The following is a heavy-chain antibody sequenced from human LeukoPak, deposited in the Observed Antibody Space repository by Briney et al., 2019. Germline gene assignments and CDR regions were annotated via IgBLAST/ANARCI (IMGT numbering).Heavy chain of an antibody. V-gene: IGHV4-38-2*02. J-gene: IGHJ6*03. D-gene: IGHD6-19*01. Sequence: SETLSLTCTVSGYSISSGFYWGWIRQPPGKGLEWIGSMYHSGTTYYNASLKSRITISVDTSKNQFSLKLSSVTAADTAVYYCARGVRQWLVRYYYMDVWGKGTTVTVSS. CDR2: MYHSGTT. CDR1: GYSISSGFY. CDR3: ARGVRQWLVRYYYMDV.